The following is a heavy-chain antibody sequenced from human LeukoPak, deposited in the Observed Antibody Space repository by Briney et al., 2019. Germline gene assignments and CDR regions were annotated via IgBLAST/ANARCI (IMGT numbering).Heavy chain of an antibody. Sequence: EASVKVSCKASGGTFSSYAISWVRQAPGQGLEWMGGIIPIFGTANYAQKFQGRVTITTDESTSTAYMELSSLRSEDTAVYYCAREAPRRMEWLLPYDFIAPHAFDIWGQGTMVTVSS. CDR3: AREAPRRMEWLLPYDFIAPHAFDI. CDR1: GGTFSSYA. D-gene: IGHD3-3*01. V-gene: IGHV1-69*05. CDR2: IIPIFGTA. J-gene: IGHJ3*02.